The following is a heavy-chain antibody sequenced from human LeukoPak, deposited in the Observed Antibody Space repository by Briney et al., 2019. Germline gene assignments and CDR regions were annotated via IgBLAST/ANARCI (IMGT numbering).Heavy chain of an antibody. CDR3: ARDLTTVTTDYYYYMDV. CDR1: GYTLTELS. CDR2: FDPEDGET. J-gene: IGHJ6*03. D-gene: IGHD4-17*01. Sequence: GASVKVSCKVAGYTLTELSMHWVRQAPAKGLEWMGGFDPEDGETIYAQKFQGRVTMTEDTSTDTAYMELRSLRSDGTAVYYCARDLTTVTTDYYYYMDVWGKGTTVTVSS. V-gene: IGHV1-24*01.